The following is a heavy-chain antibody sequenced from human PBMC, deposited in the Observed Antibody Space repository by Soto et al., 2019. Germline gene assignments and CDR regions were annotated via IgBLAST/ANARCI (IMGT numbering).Heavy chain of an antibody. V-gene: IGHV4-30-4*01. CDR1: GGSISSGDYY. Sequence: SETLSLTCTVSGGSISSGDYYWSWIRQPPGKGLEWIGYIYYSGSTYYNPSLKSRVTISVDTSKNQFSLKLGSVTAADTAVYYCARDHQGRFDYWGQGTLVTVSS. CDR2: IYYSGST. CDR3: ARDHQGRFDY. J-gene: IGHJ4*02.